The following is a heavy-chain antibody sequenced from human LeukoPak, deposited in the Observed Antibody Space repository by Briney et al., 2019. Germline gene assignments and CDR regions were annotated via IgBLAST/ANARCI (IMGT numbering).Heavy chain of an antibody. J-gene: IGHJ4*02. CDR2: ISSSSSYI. V-gene: IGHV3-21*01. CDR1: GFTFSSYS. D-gene: IGHD6-19*01. CDR3: ARGWSIAVAGTLLDY. Sequence: GGSLRLSCAASGFTFSSYSMNWVRQAPGKGLEWVSSISSSSSYIYYADSVKGRFTISRDNAKNSLYLQMNSLRAEDTAVYYCARGWSIAVAGTLLDYWGQGTLVTVSS.